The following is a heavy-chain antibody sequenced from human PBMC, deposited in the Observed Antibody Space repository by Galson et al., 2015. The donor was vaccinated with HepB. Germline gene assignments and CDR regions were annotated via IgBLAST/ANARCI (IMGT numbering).Heavy chain of an antibody. CDR2: INHSGST. V-gene: IGHV4-34*01. CDR3: ARGSMLPQDIVVVPATNGRQTQEYYFDY. D-gene: IGHD2-2*01. Sequence: ETLSLTCAVYGGSFSGYYWSWIRQPPGKGLEWIGEINHSGSTNYNPILKSRVTISVDTSKNQFSLKLSSVNAADTAVYYCARGSMLPQDIVVVPATNGRQTQEYYFDYWGQGTLVTVSS. CDR1: GGSFSGYY. J-gene: IGHJ4*02.